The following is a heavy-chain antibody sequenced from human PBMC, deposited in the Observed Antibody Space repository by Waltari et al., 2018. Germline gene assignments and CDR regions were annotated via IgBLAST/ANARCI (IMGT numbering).Heavy chain of an antibody. CDR3: ASCFSTSCLISYYFYMDV. D-gene: IGHD3-3*01. CDR1: GVTFSSTP. V-gene: IGHV1-69*14. CDR2: IIPVFGTA. J-gene: IGHJ6*02. Sequence: QVLLVQSGAEVKKAGSAVKVSCMASGVTFSSTPVSWVRQSPGQGLEWMGGIIPVFGTAKYAQKFQGRVTITADRSTSTAYMEMTSLRSDDTAVYYCASCFSTSCLISYYFYMDVWGQGTTVTVSS.